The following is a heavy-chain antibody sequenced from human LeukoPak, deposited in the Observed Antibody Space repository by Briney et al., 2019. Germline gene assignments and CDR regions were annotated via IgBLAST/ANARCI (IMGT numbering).Heavy chain of an antibody. CDR2: MNPNSGNT. V-gene: IGHV1-8*01. D-gene: IGHD3-10*01. CDR3: ARVLYYGSGKVDY. Sequence: ASVTVSCKASGYIFTSCDINWVLQATGQGLEWMGWMNPNSGNTGYAQKFQGRVTMTRNTSISTAYMELSSLRSEDTAVYYCARVLYYGSGKVDYWGQGTLVTVSS. J-gene: IGHJ4*02. CDR1: GYIFTSCD.